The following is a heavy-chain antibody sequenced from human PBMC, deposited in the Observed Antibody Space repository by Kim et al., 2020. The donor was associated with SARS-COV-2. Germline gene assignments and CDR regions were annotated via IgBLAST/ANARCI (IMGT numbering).Heavy chain of an antibody. Sequence: NYSPSFQGHVTISADKSISTAYLQWSSLKASDTAMYYCARHAMFEAFDIWGQGTMVTVSS. V-gene: IGHV5-10-1*01. D-gene: IGHD3-10*02. CDR3: ARHAMFEAFDI. J-gene: IGHJ3*02.